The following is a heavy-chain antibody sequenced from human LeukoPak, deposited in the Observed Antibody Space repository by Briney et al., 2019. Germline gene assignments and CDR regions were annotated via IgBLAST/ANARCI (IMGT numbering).Heavy chain of an antibody. CDR2: IIPIFGTA. CDR1: GYTFTSYA. V-gene: IGHV1-69*13. D-gene: IGHD3-10*01. CDR3: ARARITMVRGVDFDAFDI. J-gene: IGHJ3*02. Sequence: ASVKVSCKASGYTFTSYAISWVRQAPGQGLEWMGGIIPIFGTANYEQKFQGRVTITADESTSTAYMELSSLRSEDTAVYYRARARITMVRGVDFDAFDIWGQGTMVTVSS.